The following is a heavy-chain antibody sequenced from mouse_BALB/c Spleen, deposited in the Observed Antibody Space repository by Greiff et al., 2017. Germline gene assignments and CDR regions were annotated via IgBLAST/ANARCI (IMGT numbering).Heavy chain of an antibody. V-gene: IGHV3-6*02. D-gene: IGHD2-2*01. Sequence: VQLKESGPGLVKPSQSLSLTCSVTGYSITSGYYWNWIRQFPGNKLEWMGYISYDGSNNYNPSLKNRISITRDTSKNQFFLKLNSVTTEDTATYYCARAGGYPWFAYWGQGTLVTVSA. CDR3: ARAGGYPWFAY. CDR1: GYSITSGYY. CDR2: ISYDGSN. J-gene: IGHJ3*01.